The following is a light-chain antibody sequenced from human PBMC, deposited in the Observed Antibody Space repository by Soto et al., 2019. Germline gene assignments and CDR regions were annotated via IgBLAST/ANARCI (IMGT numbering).Light chain of an antibody. Sequence: EIVMTQSPATLSVSPGERATLSCMASHSVSSNLAWYQQKPGQAPRLLIYGASTRATGIPARFSGSGSGTEFTLTISSLQSEDFAVYYCQQYNNWPRTFGQGTKVDIK. CDR2: GAS. V-gene: IGKV3-15*01. CDR3: QQYNNWPRT. CDR1: HSVSSN. J-gene: IGKJ1*01.